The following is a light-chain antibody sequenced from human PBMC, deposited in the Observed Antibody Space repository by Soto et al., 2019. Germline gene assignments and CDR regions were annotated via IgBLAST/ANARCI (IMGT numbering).Light chain of an antibody. Sequence: QSALTQPASVSGSPGQSIAISCTGTSSAVGAYNSVSWYQQYPGKDPKLMIHDVSNRPSGVSDRFSGSKSGNTASLTISGLQAEDEADYYCSSYTSSSSYVFGSGTKLTVL. V-gene: IGLV2-14*01. CDR1: SSAVGAYNS. CDR2: DVS. CDR3: SSYTSSSSYV. J-gene: IGLJ1*01.